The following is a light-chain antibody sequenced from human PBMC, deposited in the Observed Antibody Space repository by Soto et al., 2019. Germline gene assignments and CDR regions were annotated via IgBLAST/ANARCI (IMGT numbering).Light chain of an antibody. CDR2: DAY. J-gene: IGKJ1*01. V-gene: IGKV1-5*01. CDR1: QSISSW. Sequence: DIQMTQSPSTLSASVGDRVTITCRASQSISSWLAWYQQKPGKAPKLLIYDAYSLESGVPSRFSGSGSGTEFTLTISSLQPDDFATYYCQQYNSYWTFGQGTRWIS. CDR3: QQYNSYWT.